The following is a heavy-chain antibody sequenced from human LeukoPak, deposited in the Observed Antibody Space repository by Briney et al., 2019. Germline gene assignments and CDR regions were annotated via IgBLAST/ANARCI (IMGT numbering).Heavy chain of an antibody. CDR2: IYYSGST. V-gene: IGHV4-39*01. J-gene: IGHJ4*02. D-gene: IGHD3-10*01. Sequence: SETLSLTCTVSGGSISSSSYYWGWIRQPPGKGLEWIGSIYYSGSTYYNPSLKSRVTISVDTSKNQFSLKLSSVTAADTAVYYCARQRGWSWMMLYFDYWGQGTLVTVSS. CDR1: GGSISSSSYY. CDR3: ARQRGWSWMMLYFDY.